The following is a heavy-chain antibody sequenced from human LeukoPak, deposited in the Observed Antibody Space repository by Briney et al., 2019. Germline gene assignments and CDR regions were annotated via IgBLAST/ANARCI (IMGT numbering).Heavy chain of an antibody. CDR2: MNPNSGNT. CDR3: ARVAGTYYDFWSGYDFDY. J-gene: IGHJ4*02. Sequence: GASVKVSCKASGYTFTSYDINWVRQATGQGLEWMGWMNPNSGNTGYAQKFQGRVTMTRNTSISTAYMELSSLRSDDTAVYYCARVAGTYYDFWSGYDFDYWGQGTLVTVSS. V-gene: IGHV1-8*01. D-gene: IGHD3-3*01. CDR1: GYTFTSYD.